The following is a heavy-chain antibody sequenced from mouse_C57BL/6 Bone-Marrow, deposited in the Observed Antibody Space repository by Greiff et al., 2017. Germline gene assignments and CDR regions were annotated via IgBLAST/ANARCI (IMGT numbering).Heavy chain of an antibody. V-gene: IGHV1-26*01. J-gene: IGHJ4*01. CDR2: INPNNGGT. D-gene: IGHD1-1*01. CDR3: ARGGTTVVAYYYAMDY. CDR1: GYTFTDYY. Sequence: VQLQQSGPELVKPGASVKISCKASGYTFTDYYMNWVKQSHGKSLEWIGDINPNNGGTSYNQKFKGKATLTVDTSSSTAYMELRSLTSEDSAVYYCARGGTTVVAYYYAMDYWGQGTSVTVSS.